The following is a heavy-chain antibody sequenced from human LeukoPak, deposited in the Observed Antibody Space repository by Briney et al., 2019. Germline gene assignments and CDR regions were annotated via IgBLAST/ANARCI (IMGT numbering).Heavy chain of an antibody. CDR1: GFTFSSYA. J-gene: IGHJ5*02. D-gene: IGHD4-17*01. V-gene: IGHV3-23*01. CDR2: ISGSGGST. CDR3: AKDRDYEPYWFDP. Sequence: GGSLRLSCAASGFTFSSYAMSWVRQAPGKGLEWVSAISGSGGSTYYADSVKGRFTVSRDNSKNTLYLQMNSLRAEDTDVYYCAKDRDYEPYWFDPWGQGTLVTVSS.